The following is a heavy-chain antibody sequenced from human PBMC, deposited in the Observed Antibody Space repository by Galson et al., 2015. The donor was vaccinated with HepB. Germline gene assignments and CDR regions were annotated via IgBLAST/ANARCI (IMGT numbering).Heavy chain of an antibody. J-gene: IGHJ6*02. CDR1: GYSFTSYW. Sequence: QSGAEVKKPGESLRISCKGSGYSFTSYWISWVRQMPGKGLEWMGRIDPSDSYTNYSPSFQGHVTISADKSISTAYLQWSSLKASDTAMYYCASLSPGIAAAGTDYYYGMDVWGQGTTVTVSS. CDR2: IDPSDSYT. D-gene: IGHD6-13*01. CDR3: ASLSPGIAAAGTDYYYGMDV. V-gene: IGHV5-10-1*01.